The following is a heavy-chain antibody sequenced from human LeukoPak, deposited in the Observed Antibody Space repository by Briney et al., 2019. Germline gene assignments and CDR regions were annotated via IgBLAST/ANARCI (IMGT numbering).Heavy chain of an antibody. V-gene: IGHV3-30*17. Sequence: GGSLRLSCTASGFTLNRFAMHWVRQAPGKGLEWVALISYDGGKKWYADSVKGRFSISRDSSKNTLSLQMNSLRAEDTAVYYCVRNPDDPSYFYYMDVWGNGTTVTVSS. CDR1: GFTLNRFA. CDR3: VRNPDDPSYFYYMDV. J-gene: IGHJ6*03. CDR2: ISYDGGKK.